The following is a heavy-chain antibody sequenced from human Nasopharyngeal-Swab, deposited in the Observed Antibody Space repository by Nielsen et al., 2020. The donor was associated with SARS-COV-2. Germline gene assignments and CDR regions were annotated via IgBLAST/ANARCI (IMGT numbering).Heavy chain of an antibody. V-gene: IGHV1-8*01. CDR2: MNPNSGNP. CDR1: GYTFTSYH. D-gene: IGHD3-22*01. CDR3: ARRGSGYKAFPFAY. J-gene: IGHJ4*02. Sequence: ASVKVSCKASGYTFTSYHINWVRQATGQGLEWMGWMNPNSGNPGYTQKFQGRVTMTRNTSKSTADMELGSLRSEDTAVYYCARRGSGYKAFPFAYWGQGTLVTVSS.